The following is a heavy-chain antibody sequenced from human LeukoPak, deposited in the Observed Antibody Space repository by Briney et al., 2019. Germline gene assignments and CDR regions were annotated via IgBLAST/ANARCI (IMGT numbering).Heavy chain of an antibody. J-gene: IGHJ5*02. CDR1: ECSFTSYW. D-gene: IGHD6-13*01. CDR3: ARHGYSRGNWFDP. V-gene: IGHV5-51*01. CDR2: IYPGDSDT. Sequence: RGESLKISCKGSECSFTSYWIGWVRQMPGKGLEWMGIIYPGDSDTRFSPSFQGQVTISADKSISTAYLQWSSLKASDTAMYYCARHGYSRGNWFDPWGQGTLVTVSS.